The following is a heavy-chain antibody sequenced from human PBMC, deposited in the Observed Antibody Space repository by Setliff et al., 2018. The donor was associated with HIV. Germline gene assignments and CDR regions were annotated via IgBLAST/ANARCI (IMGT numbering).Heavy chain of an antibody. CDR3: AREAPAVVPTLLPDY. V-gene: IGHV1-2*06. Sequence: ASVKVSCKASGYTFTGYYMHWVRQAPGQGLEWMGRIYPNSGGTNYAQKFQGRVTMTRDTSISTAYMELSRLRSDGTAVYYCAREAPAVVPTLLPDYWGQGTLVTVSS. J-gene: IGHJ4*02. D-gene: IGHD6-19*01. CDR2: IYPNSGGT. CDR1: GYTFTGYY.